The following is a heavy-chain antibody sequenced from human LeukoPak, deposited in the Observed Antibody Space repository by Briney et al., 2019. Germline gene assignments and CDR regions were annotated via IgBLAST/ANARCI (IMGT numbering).Heavy chain of an antibody. J-gene: IGHJ4*02. V-gene: IGHV3-30*18. CDR1: GLTFSHYA. Sequence: GGSLRLSCAASGLTFSHYAMHWVRQAPGKGLEWVALISYDGSNIYFGDSVKGRFTISRDNSKNTLYLQMNGLRREDTAVYYCAKALRSSWYYFDYWGQGTLVTVSS. D-gene: IGHD6-13*01. CDR3: AKALRSSWYYFDY. CDR2: ISYDGSNI.